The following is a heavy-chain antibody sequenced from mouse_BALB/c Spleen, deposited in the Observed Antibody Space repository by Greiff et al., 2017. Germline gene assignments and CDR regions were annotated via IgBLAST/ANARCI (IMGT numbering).Heavy chain of an antibody. CDR1: GFTFSSYA. V-gene: IGHV5-6-5*01. Sequence: EVQLVESGGGLVKPGGSLKLSCAASGFTFSSYAMSWVRQTPEKRLEWVASISSGGSTYYPDSVKGRFTISRDNARNILYLQMSSLRSEDTAMYYCARDGYYVRNAMDYWGQGTSVTVSS. J-gene: IGHJ4*01. CDR3: ARDGYYVRNAMDY. CDR2: ISSGGST. D-gene: IGHD2-3*01.